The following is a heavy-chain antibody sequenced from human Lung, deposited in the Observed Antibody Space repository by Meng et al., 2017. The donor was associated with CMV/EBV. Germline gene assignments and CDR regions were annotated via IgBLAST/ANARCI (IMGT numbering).Heavy chain of an antibody. V-gene: IGHV4-61*01. J-gene: IGHJ5*02. D-gene: IGHD3-3*01. CDR3: AREPGDFWSGYHGWFDP. CDR2: IYYSGST. Sequence: SXTLSLTCTVSGGSVSSGSYYWSWIRQPPGKGLEWIGYIYYSGSTNYNPSLKSRVTISVDTSKNQFSLKLSSVTAADTAVYYCAREPGDFWSGYHGWFDPWDEGXLITVSS. CDR1: GGSVSSGSYY.